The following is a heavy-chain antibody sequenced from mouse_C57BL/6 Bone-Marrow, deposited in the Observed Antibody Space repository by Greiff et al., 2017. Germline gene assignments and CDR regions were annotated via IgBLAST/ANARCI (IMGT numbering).Heavy chain of an antibody. CDR3: ARSGVVPYYFDY. Sequence: VQLQQSGAELVRPGASVKLSCKASGYTFTDYYINWVKQRPGQGLEWIARIYPGSGNTYYNEKFKGKATLTAEKSSSTAYMQLSSLTSEDSAVYFCARSGVVPYYFDYWGQGTTLTVSS. D-gene: IGHD1-1*01. CDR1: GYTFTDYY. J-gene: IGHJ2*01. V-gene: IGHV1-76*01. CDR2: IYPGSGNT.